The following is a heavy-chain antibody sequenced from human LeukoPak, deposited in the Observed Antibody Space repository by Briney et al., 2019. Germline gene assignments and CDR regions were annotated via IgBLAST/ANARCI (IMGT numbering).Heavy chain of an antibody. J-gene: IGHJ4*02. D-gene: IGHD2-2*01. Sequence: GASVKVSCKASGYTFTSYGISWVRQAPGQGLEWMGWISAYNGNTNYAQKLQGRVTMTTDTSTSTAYMELRSLRSDDTAVYYCARGASYCSSTSCLHFDYWGQGTLVTVSS. CDR3: ARGASYCSSTSCLHFDY. V-gene: IGHV1-18*01. CDR1: GYTFTSYG. CDR2: ISAYNGNT.